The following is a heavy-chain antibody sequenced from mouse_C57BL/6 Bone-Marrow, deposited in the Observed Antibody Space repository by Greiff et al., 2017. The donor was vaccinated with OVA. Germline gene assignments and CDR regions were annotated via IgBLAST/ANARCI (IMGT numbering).Heavy chain of an antibody. CDR2: INYDGSST. CDR1: GFTFSDYY. Sequence: EVQRVESEGGLVQPGSSMKLSCTASGFTFSDYYMAWVRQVPEKGLEWVANINYDGSSTYYLDSLKSRFIISRDNAKNILYLQMSSLKSEDTATYYCARGGGFRYFDVWGTGTTVTVSS. V-gene: IGHV5-16*01. CDR3: ARGGGFRYFDV. J-gene: IGHJ1*03.